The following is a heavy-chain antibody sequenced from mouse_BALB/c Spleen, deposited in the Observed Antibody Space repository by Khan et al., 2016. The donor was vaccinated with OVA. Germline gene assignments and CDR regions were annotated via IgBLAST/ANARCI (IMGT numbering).Heavy chain of an antibody. J-gene: IGHJ4*01. D-gene: IGHD2-14*01. V-gene: IGHV2-6-4*01. CDR1: GFSLSRYN. CDR3: ARAYYRYDGDYAMDY. Sequence: QVQLKQSGPGLVAPSQSLSITCTVSGFSLSRYNIHWVRQPPGKGLEWLGMIWGGGGTNYNSTLKSRLSISKDNSKSQVFLKMNSLQTDDSAMYYCARAYYRYDGDYAMDYWGQGTSVTGSS. CDR2: IWGGGGT.